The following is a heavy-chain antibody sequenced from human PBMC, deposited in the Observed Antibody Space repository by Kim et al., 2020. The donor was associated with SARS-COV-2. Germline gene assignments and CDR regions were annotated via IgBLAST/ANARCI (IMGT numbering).Heavy chain of an antibody. V-gene: IGHV4-61*01. D-gene: IGHD1-26*01. CDR1: GGSLSSGSYS. CDR2: IYYSGST. J-gene: IGHJ6*01. CDR3: ARDYEWDLLRGGSGMD. Sequence: SETLSLTCTVSGGSLSSGSYSWSWIRQPPGKGLEWIGYIYYSGSTNYNPSLKSRVTISVDTSKNQFSLKLSSVTAADTAVYYCARDYEWDLLRGGSGMD.